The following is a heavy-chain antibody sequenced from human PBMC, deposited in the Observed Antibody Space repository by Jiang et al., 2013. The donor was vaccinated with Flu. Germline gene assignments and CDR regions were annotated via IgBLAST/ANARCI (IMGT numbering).Heavy chain of an antibody. J-gene: IGHJ6*02. CDR1: GYTFTTYY. CDR2: INPSGGST. V-gene: IGHV1-46*01. CDR3: ARGTPGSIVVVPAGGMDV. Sequence: GAEVKKPGASVKVSCKASGYTFTTYYMHWVRQAPGQGLEWMGIINPSGGSTSYAQKFQGRVTMTRDTSTSTVYMELSSLRSEDTAVYYCARGTPGSIVVVPAGGMDVWGQGTTVTVSS. D-gene: IGHD2-2*01.